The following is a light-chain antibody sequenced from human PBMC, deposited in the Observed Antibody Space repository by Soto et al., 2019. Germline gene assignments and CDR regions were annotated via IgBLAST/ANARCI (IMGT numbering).Light chain of an antibody. Sequence: DIQVTQSPSSLSASVGDRVTITCRASQSIRSYLNWYQQKPGKAPNLLIYTASSLHSGVPSRFRGSGSGTDVALTISGLQPEEFATYYCQQSYSTPSTFGPGTKLEIK. CDR1: QSIRSY. J-gene: IGKJ2*01. CDR3: QQSYSTPST. CDR2: TAS. V-gene: IGKV1-39*01.